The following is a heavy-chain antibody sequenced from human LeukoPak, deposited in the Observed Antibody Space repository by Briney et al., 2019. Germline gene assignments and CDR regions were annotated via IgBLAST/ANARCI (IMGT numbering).Heavy chain of an antibody. J-gene: IGHJ4*02. CDR1: GGSISSYY. Sequence: SETLSLTCTVSGGSISSYYWSWIRQPPGKGLEWIGYIYYSGSTNYNPSLKSRVTISVDTSENQFSLKLSSVTAADTAVYYCASIGYSSGWSDYWGQGTLVTVSS. CDR3: ASIGYSSGWSDY. CDR2: IYYSGST. D-gene: IGHD6-19*01. V-gene: IGHV4-59*01.